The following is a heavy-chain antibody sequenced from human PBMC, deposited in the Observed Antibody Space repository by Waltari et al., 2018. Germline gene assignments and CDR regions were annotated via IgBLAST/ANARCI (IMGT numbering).Heavy chain of an antibody. CDR2: SSWNSGGI. D-gene: IGHD3-10*01. CDR3: VKGGWGFGELYDQH. J-gene: IGHJ1*01. CDR1: GFTFDDYA. V-gene: IGHV3-9*01. Sequence: EVQLVESGGGLAQPGRSLRLSCVASGFTFDDYAMHWVRQRPGKGLEWVSGSSWNSGGIGYADSTRGRFTISRDNAKKSLYLQMQSLRPDDTARYYCVKGGWGFGELYDQHWGQGTLVTVSS.